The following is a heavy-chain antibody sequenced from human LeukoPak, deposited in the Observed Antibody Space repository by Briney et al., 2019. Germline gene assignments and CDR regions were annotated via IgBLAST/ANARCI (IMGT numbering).Heavy chain of an antibody. CDR2: VTAVDGNT. J-gene: IGHJ4*02. CDR1: GFNLRNYG. CDR3: ARTGPGSGWVRCYFDS. Sequence: GGSLRLSCAASGFNLRNYGMTWVRQAPGKGLEWVSCVTAVDGNTYYADSVKGRFTVSRDKSKNTLSLQMNSLRAEDTAVYYCARTGPGSGWVRCYFDSWGLGTLVTVSS. D-gene: IGHD6-19*01. V-gene: IGHV3-23*01.